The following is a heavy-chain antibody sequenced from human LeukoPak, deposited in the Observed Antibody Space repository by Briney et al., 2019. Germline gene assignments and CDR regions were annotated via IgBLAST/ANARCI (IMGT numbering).Heavy chain of an antibody. CDR2: IYYSGST. CDR1: GGSISSGDYY. J-gene: IGHJ3*02. CDR3: ARENLMVRGNAFDI. D-gene: IGHD3-10*01. V-gene: IGHV4-30-4*01. Sequence: SETLSLTCTVSGGSISSGDYYWSWIRQPPGKGLEWIGYIYYSGSTYYNPSLKSRVTISVDTSKNQFSLKLGSVTAADTAVYYCARENLMVRGNAFDIWGQGTMVTVSS.